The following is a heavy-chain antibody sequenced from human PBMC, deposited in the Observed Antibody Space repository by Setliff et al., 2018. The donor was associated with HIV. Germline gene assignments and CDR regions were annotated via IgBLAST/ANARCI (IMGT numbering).Heavy chain of an antibody. V-gene: IGHV4-61*09. D-gene: IGHD1-26*01. CDR1: GGSISSGIYY. J-gene: IGHJ3*02. CDR2: IYTSGST. Sequence: SETLSLTCTVSGGSISSGIYYWSWIRQPAGQGLEWIGHIYTSGSTNYSPSVKSRVTISVDTSKNQFSLRLSSMTAADTAVYYCARASVGATGLYAFEIWGQGTMVTVSS. CDR3: ARASVGATGLYAFEI.